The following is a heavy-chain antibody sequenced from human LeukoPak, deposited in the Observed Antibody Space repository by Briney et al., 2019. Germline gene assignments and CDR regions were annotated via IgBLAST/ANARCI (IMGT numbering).Heavy chain of an antibody. CDR2: IYTSGST. J-gene: IGHJ1*01. Sequence: SETLSLTCTVSGGSISSYYWSWIRQPAGKGLEWVGRIYTSGSTNYNPSLKSRVTMSVDTSKNQFSLKLSSVPAADTAVYYCARHYYDSSGYYYWEGYFQHWGQGTLVTVSS. V-gene: IGHV4-4*07. CDR3: ARHYYDSSGYYYWEGYFQH. CDR1: GGSISSYY. D-gene: IGHD3-22*01.